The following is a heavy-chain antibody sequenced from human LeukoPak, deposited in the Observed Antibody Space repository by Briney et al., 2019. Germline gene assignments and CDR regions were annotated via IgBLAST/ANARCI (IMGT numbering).Heavy chain of an antibody. Sequence: PGGSLRLSCAASGFAFSTYSMNWVRQAPGQGLEWVSYTRSDSSIIYYADSVQGRFTISRDNGKNSLYLQMNSLRAEDTAVYFCARVPAGKWDFDYWGQGTLVTVSS. J-gene: IGHJ4*02. CDR3: ARVPAGKWDFDY. CDR2: TRSDSSII. CDR1: GFAFSTYS. V-gene: IGHV3-48*01. D-gene: IGHD1-26*01.